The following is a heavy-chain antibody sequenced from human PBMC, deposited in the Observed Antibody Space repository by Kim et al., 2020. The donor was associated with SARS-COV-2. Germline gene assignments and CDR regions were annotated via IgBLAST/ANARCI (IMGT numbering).Heavy chain of an antibody. CDR1: GYTFTSYA. Sequence: ASVKVSCKASGYTFTSYAMHWVRQAPGQRLEWMGWINAGNGNTKYSQKFQGRVTITRDTSASTAYMELSSLRSEDTAVYYCARDRSRVQWFGELSGENWFDPWGQGTLVTVSS. D-gene: IGHD3-10*01. CDR3: ARDRSRVQWFGELSGENWFDP. CDR2: INAGNGNT. V-gene: IGHV1-3*01. J-gene: IGHJ5*02.